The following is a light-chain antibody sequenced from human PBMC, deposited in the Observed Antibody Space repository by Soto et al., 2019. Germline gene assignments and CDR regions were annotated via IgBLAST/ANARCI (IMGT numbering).Light chain of an antibody. CDR3: SSYTTSNTRQIV. CDR1: SSDVVGYNY. CDR2: DVS. V-gene: IGLV2-14*03. Sequence: ALTQPASVSGSPGQSITISCTGTSSDVVGYNYVSWYQHHPGKAPKLMIYDVSNRPSGVSNRFSGSKSGNTASLTISGLQPEDEADYYCSSYTTSNTRQIVFGTGTKVTVL. J-gene: IGLJ1*01.